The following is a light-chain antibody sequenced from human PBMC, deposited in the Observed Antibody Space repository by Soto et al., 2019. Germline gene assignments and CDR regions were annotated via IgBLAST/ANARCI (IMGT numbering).Light chain of an antibody. CDR2: GNS. Sequence: QSVLTQPPSVSGAPGQRVTISCTGSSSNIGAGYDVPWYQQLPGTAPKLLIYGNSNRPSGVPDRCSGSKSGTSASLAITGLQAADDADYYCQSYDSSLSCLVFGGGTKLTVL. CDR1: SSNIGAGYD. V-gene: IGLV1-40*01. CDR3: QSYDSSLSCLV. J-gene: IGLJ2*01.